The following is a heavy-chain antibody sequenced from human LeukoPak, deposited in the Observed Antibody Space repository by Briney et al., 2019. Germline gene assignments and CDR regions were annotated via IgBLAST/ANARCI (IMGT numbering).Heavy chain of an antibody. J-gene: IGHJ4*02. CDR3: ASGYCSSTSCYIVWAFDY. CDR1: GYTLTELS. D-gene: IGHD2-2*02. CDR2: FDPEDGET. V-gene: IGHV1-24*01. Sequence: ASVKASCKVSGYTLTELSMHWVRQAPGKGLEWMGGFDPEDGETIYAQKFQGRVTMTEDTSTDTAYMELSSLRSEDTAVYYCASGYCSSTSCYIVWAFDYWGQGTLVTVSS.